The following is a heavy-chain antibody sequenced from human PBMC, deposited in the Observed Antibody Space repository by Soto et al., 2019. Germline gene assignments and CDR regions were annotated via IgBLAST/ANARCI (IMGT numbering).Heavy chain of an antibody. CDR2: IIPVFGTT. CDR1: GGSSSTYS. Sequence: ASVKVSCKSSGGSSSTYSITWVRQAPGQGLEWMGGIIPVFGTTNYAQKFQGRLTITADESTSTAYMQLSSLRSEDTAVYYCARADVVVTPAAMPEYFYYGLDVWGQGTTVTVSS. V-gene: IGHV1-69*13. CDR3: ARADVVVTPAAMPEYFYYGLDV. D-gene: IGHD2-2*01. J-gene: IGHJ6*02.